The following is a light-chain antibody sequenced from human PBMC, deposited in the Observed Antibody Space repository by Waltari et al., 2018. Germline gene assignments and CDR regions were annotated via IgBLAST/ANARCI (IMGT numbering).Light chain of an antibody. J-gene: IGKJ1*01. CDR3: QQYGSSPWT. CDR2: EVS. CDR1: QSLLHGDGKTY. V-gene: IGKV2D-29*01. Sequence: DIVMTQTPLYLSVTPGQPASISCKSSQSLLHGDGKTYLYWYLQKPGQPPQLLIYEVSKRFSGVPDRFSGSGSGTDFTLTITRVEPEDFAVYYCQQYGSSPWTFGQGTKVDIK.